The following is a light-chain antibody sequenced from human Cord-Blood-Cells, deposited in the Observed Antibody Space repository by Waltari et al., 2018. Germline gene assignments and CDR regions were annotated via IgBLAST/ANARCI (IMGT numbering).Light chain of an antibody. CDR2: WAS. CDR3: QQSYSTPQT. V-gene: IGKV4-1*01. J-gene: IGKJ2*01. Sequence: DIVMTQSPDSLAVSLGERATINCKSSQSVLYSSNNKNYLAWYQQKPGQPPKLLIYWASTRESGVPDRFSGSGSGTDFTLTISSLQPEDFATYYCQQSYSTPQTFGQGTKLEIK. CDR1: QSVLYSSNNKNY.